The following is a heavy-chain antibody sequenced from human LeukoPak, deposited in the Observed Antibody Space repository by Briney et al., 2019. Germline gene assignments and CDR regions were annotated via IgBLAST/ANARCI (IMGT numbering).Heavy chain of an antibody. Sequence: ASVKVSCKASGGTFSSYAISWVRQAPGQGLEWMGGIIPIFGTANYAQKFQGRVTITADESTSTAYMELSSLRSEDTAVYYCARRAVAGHGDFDYWGQGTLVTVSS. V-gene: IGHV1-69*01. CDR3: ARRAVAGHGDFDY. CDR2: IIPIFGTA. CDR1: GGTFSSYA. D-gene: IGHD6-19*01. J-gene: IGHJ4*02.